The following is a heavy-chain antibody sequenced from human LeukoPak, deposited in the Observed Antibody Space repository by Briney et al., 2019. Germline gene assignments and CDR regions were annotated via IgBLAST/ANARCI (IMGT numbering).Heavy chain of an antibody. CDR2: ISGSGGTT. CDR1: GFIFSSYA. D-gene: IGHD4-17*01. V-gene: IGHV3-23*01. J-gene: IGHJ5*02. Sequence: GGSLGLSCAASGFIFSSYAMSWVRQAPGKGLEWVSAISGSGGTTYYANSVKGRFTFSRDNSKNTLYLQMNSLRAEDTAIYYCARMIRDYGDSNWFDPWGQGTLVTVSS. CDR3: ARMIRDYGDSNWFDP.